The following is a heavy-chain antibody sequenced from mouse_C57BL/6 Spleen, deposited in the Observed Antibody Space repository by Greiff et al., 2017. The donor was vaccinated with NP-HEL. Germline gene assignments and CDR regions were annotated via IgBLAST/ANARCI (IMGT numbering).Heavy chain of an antibody. D-gene: IGHD1-1*01. CDR1: GYAFSSYW. J-gene: IGHJ4*01. Sequence: VQLQQSGAELVKPGASVKISCKASGYAFSSYWMNWVKQRPGKGLEWIGQIYPGDGDTNYNGKFKGKATLTADKSSSTAYMQLSSLTSEDSAVYFCARGSYGWAMDYWGQGTSVTVSS. CDR2: IYPGDGDT. CDR3: ARGSYGWAMDY. V-gene: IGHV1-80*01.